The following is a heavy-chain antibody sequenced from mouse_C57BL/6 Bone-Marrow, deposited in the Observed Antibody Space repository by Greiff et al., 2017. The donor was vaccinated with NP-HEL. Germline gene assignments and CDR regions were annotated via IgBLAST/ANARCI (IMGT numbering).Heavy chain of an antibody. CDR1: GFTFSDYG. CDR2: ISSGSSTI. CDR3: ARGTTVVALHWYFDV. V-gene: IGHV5-17*01. D-gene: IGHD1-1*01. Sequence: EVQGVESGGGLVKPGGSLKLSCAASGFTFSDYGMHWVRQAPEKGLEWVAYISSGSSTIYYADTVKGRFTISRDNAKNTLFLQMTSLRSEDTAMYYCARGTTVVALHWYFDVWGTGTTVTVSS. J-gene: IGHJ1*03.